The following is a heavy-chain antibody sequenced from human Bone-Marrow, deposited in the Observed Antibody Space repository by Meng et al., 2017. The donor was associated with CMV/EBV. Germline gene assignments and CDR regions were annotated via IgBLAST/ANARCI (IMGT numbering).Heavy chain of an antibody. V-gene: IGHV1-8*01. CDR2: MNPNSGNT. Sequence: ASVKVSCKASGYTFTSYDINWVRQATGQGLEWMGWMNPNSGNTGYAQKFQGRVTMTRNTSISTAYMELGSLRSEDTAVYYCARAPFYYDFWSGYFFDYWGQGTLVTVSS. J-gene: IGHJ4*02. D-gene: IGHD3-3*01. CDR1: GYTFTSYD. CDR3: ARAPFYYDFWSGYFFDY.